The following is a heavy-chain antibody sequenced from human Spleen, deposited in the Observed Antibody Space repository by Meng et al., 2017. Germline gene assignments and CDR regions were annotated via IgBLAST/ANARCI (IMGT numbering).Heavy chain of an antibody. CDR1: GGSISGYY. J-gene: IGHJ4*02. D-gene: IGHD2-15*01. CDR3: ARDCCSEIGPIDH. CDR2: IHYSGNT. Sequence: SETLSLTCTVSGGSISGYYWSWVRQPPGKGLEWIGYIHYSGNTKYNPSLESRVTISVDTSKNQFSLNLNSVTAADTAMYYCARDCCSEIGPIDHWGQGALVTVSS. V-gene: IGHV4-59*01.